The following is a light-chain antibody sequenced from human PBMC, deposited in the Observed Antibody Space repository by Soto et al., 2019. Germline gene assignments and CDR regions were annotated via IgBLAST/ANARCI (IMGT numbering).Light chain of an antibody. CDR3: QSFDSRLSGSV. CDR1: SSNFGASYD. J-gene: IGLJ3*02. V-gene: IGLV1-40*01. CDR2: GNT. Sequence: QSVLTQPPSASGAPGQRVTISCTGSSSNFGASYDVYWYQQLAGTAPKLLIYGNTNPPSGVPDRFSGSKSGTTASLAITGLQAEDEADYYCQSFDSRLSGSVFGGGTKLTVL.